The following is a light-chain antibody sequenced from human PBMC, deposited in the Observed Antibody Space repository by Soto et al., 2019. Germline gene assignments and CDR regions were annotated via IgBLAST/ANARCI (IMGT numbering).Light chain of an antibody. Sequence: DIQMTQSPSSLSASVGDRVTITCRASQTISSSLNWYEQKPGKAPKLLIYAASSLQNRVPSRFSGSGSGTDLTLTISSLQPEDFATYHCQQSYSLPYTFGQGTKLEIK. CDR2: AAS. CDR3: QQSYSLPYT. J-gene: IGKJ2*01. CDR1: QTISSS. V-gene: IGKV1-39*01.